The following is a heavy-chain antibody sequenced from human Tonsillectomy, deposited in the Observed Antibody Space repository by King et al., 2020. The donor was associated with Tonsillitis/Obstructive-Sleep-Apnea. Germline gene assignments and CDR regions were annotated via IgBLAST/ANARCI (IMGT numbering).Heavy chain of an antibody. V-gene: IGHV6-1*01. J-gene: IGHJ4*02. D-gene: IGHD6-19*01. Sequence: VQLQQSGPRLVKPSQTLSLTCAISGDSVSSNSVAWNWIRPSPSRGLEWLGRTYYRCKWYNDYALSVKSRMTMNPDTSKNQISLQLNSVTPEDTAVYYCARHQCIALAVDWGQGTLVTVSS. CDR1: GDSVSSNSVA. CDR3: ARHQCIALAVD. CDR2: TYYRCKWYN.